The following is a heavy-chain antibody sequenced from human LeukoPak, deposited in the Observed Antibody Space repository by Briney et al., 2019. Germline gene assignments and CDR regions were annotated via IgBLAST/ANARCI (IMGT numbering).Heavy chain of an antibody. V-gene: IGHV1-2*02. Sequence: ASVKVSCKASGYTFTGYYMHWVRQAPGQGLEWMGWINPNSGGTNYAQKFQGRVTMTRDTSISTAYMELSRLRSDDTAVYYCARDMGAAAGPHYYYYMDVWGKGTTVTISS. CDR3: ARDMGAAAGPHYYYYMDV. CDR1: GYTFTGYY. CDR2: INPNSGGT. D-gene: IGHD6-13*01. J-gene: IGHJ6*03.